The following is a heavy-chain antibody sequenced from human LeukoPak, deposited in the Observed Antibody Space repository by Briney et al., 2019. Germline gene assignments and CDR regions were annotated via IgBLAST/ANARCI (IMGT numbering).Heavy chain of an antibody. Sequence: ASVKVSCKASGYTFTSYGINWVRQAPGQGLEWMGWISTYNGNTNYAHKLQGRVTMTTDTSTSTAYMDLRSLRSDDTAVYYCARGSSYGFSMGYWGQGTLVTVSS. CDR3: ARGSSYGFSMGY. CDR2: ISTYNGNT. J-gene: IGHJ4*02. V-gene: IGHV1-18*01. D-gene: IGHD5-18*01. CDR1: GYTFTSYG.